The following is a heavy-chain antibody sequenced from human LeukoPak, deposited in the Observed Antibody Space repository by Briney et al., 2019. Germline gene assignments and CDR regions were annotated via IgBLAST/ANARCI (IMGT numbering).Heavy chain of an antibody. CDR1: GGSISSSGYY. V-gene: IGHV4-39*07. J-gene: IGHJ4*02. CDR2: VSYRGST. D-gene: IGHD1-26*01. Sequence: PSETLSLTCTVSGGSISSSGYYWGWIRQPPGKGLEWIGSVSYRGSTYYNPSLKSRVTISLDTSKNQFSLKLSSVTAADTAVYYCATKIVGATTGYYFDYWGQGTLVTVSS. CDR3: ATKIVGATTGYYFDY.